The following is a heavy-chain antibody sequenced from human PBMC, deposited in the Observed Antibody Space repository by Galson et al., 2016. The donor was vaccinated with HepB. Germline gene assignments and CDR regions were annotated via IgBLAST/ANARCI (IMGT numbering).Heavy chain of an antibody. J-gene: IGHJ4*02. CDR2: IYYSGST. V-gene: IGHV4-59*01. D-gene: IGHD6-13*01. CDR3: AREGRWGSSWFLY. Sequence: PPGKGLEWIGYIYYSGSTNYNPSLKSRVTISVDTSKNQFSLKLSSVTAADTAVYYCAREGRWGSSWFLYWGQGTLVTVSS.